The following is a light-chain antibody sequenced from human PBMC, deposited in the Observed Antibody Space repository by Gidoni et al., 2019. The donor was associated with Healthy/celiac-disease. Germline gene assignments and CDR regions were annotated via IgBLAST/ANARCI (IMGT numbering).Light chain of an antibody. J-gene: IGKJ1*01. V-gene: IGKV3-20*01. CDR3: QQYGSSSTWT. CDR1: QSVSSSY. Sequence: EIVLTQSPGTLSLSPGERATLSCRASQSVSSSYLAWYQQKPGQAPRLLIYGASSRATGIPDRFSGSGSGTDFTLTTSRLEPEDCAVYYCQQYGSSSTWTFGQGTKVEIK. CDR2: GAS.